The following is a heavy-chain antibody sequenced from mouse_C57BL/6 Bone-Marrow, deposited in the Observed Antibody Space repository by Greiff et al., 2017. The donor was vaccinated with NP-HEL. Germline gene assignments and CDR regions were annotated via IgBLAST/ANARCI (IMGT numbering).Heavy chain of an antibody. CDR1: GFTFSDYY. D-gene: IGHD1-1*01. CDR2: ISNGGGST. Sequence: EVKLMESGGGLVQPGGSLKLSCAASGFTFSDYYMYWVRQTPEKRLEWVAYISNGGGSTYYPDTVKGRFTISRDNAKNTLYLQMSRLKSEDTAMYYCASYYYGSSPFAYWGQGTLVTVSA. CDR3: ASYYYGSSPFAY. V-gene: IGHV5-12*01. J-gene: IGHJ3*01.